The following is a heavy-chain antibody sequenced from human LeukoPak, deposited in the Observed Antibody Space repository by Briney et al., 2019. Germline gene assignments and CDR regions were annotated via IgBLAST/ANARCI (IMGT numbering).Heavy chain of an antibody. CDR2: ISYDGSNK. J-gene: IGHJ3*02. V-gene: IGHV3-30-3*01. CDR3: ARDGDVDSTTGAFDI. D-gene: IGHD7-27*01. Sequence: PGGSLRLSCAASGFTFSSYAMHWVRQAPGKGLEWVAVISYDGSNKYYADSVKGRFTISRDNSKNTLYLQMNSLRAEDTAVYYCARDGDVDSTTGAFDIWGQGTMVTVSS. CDR1: GFTFSSYA.